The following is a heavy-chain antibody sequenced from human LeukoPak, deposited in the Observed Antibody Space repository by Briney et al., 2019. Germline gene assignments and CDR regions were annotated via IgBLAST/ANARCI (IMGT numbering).Heavy chain of an antibody. V-gene: IGHV4-31*03. CDR3: ARVNTSCVDY. CDR1: GGSISSGGYY. J-gene: IGHJ4*02. D-gene: IGHD2-2*01. CDR2: IYYSGST. Sequence: SETLSLTCTVSGGSISSGGYYWSWIRQHPGKGLEWIGYIYYSGSTYYNPSLKSRVTISVDTSKSQFSLKLSSVTAADTAVYYCARVNTSCVDYWGQGTLVTVSS.